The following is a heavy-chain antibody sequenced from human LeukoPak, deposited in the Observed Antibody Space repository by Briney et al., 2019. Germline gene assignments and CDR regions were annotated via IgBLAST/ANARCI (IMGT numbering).Heavy chain of an antibody. V-gene: IGHV3-23*01. CDR3: AKWGDYDVLTGYYVSDY. Sequence: GGSLRLSCAASGFTLSSYAMSWVSQAPGKGLEWDSAISGSGGSTYYADSVKGWFTISRDNSKNTVFLQMNSLRAEDTAVYYCAKWGDYDVLTGYYVSDYWGQGTLVTVSS. CDR2: ISGSGGST. CDR1: GFTLSSYA. J-gene: IGHJ4*02. D-gene: IGHD3-9*01.